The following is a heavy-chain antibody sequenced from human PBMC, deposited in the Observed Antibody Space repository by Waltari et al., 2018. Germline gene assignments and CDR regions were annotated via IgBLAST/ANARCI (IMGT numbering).Heavy chain of an antibody. V-gene: IGHV3-30*18. CDR3: AKGRGYSYLDV. Sequence: QVQLVESGGGVVQPGRSLRLSCAASGFTFSSYGMPWVRQAPGKGLEWVAVISYDGSNKYYADSVKGRFTISRDNSKNTLYLQMNSLRAEDTAVYYCAKGRGYSYLDVWGKGTTVTVSS. J-gene: IGHJ6*04. CDR1: GFTFSSYG. CDR2: ISYDGSNK. D-gene: IGHD5-18*01.